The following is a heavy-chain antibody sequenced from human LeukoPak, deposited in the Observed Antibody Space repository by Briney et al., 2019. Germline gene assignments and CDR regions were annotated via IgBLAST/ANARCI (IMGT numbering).Heavy chain of an antibody. Sequence: GGSLRLSCAASGFTFDDFAMHWVRQGPGKGLEWVSLISGDGNRIHYAGSVKGRFTISRDNSKNSLYLQMNSLRTEDTALYYCAKAIEPRAAARPYGMDVWGQGTTVTVSS. CDR3: AKAIEPRAAARPYGMDV. CDR1: GFTFDDFA. V-gene: IGHV3-43*02. CDR2: ISGDGNRI. D-gene: IGHD6-13*01. J-gene: IGHJ6*02.